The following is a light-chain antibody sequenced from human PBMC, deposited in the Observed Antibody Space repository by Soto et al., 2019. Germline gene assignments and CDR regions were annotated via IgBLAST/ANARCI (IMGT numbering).Light chain of an antibody. Sequence: EIVLTQSPATLSLSPGERATLSCGAILSISNSLAWYQQKPGQAPRLLIYEASNRATGIPARFSGSGSGTDFTLTISSLEPEDFAVYYCQQRGEWPPGATFGQGTRLEIK. V-gene: IGKV3-11*01. CDR2: EAS. CDR3: QQRGEWPPGAT. J-gene: IGKJ5*01. CDR1: LSISNS.